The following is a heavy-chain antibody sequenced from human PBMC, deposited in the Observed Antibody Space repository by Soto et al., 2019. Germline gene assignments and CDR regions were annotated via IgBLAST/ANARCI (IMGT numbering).Heavy chain of an antibody. Sequence: PAENLSISCTGSGGSISNYYWSWIRQPPGRGLEWIGHIFYSGSTNYNPALKSRVTISVDTSKSQFSLKLSSVTAADTAVYYCAKDSGYNYGYFRWFDPWGQGTLVTVSS. J-gene: IGHJ5*02. CDR3: AKDSGYNYGYFRWFDP. CDR2: IFYSGST. CDR1: GGSISNYY. D-gene: IGHD5-18*01. V-gene: IGHV4-59*01.